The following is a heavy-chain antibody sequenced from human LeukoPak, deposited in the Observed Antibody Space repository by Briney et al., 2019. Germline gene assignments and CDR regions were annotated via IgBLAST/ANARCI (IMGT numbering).Heavy chain of an antibody. Sequence: SETLSLTCAVYGGSFSGYYWSWIRQPPGKGLEWIGEINHSGSTNYNPSLKSRVTISVDTSKNQFSLKLGSVTAADTAVYYCGTESVGYWGQGTLVTVSS. J-gene: IGHJ4*02. V-gene: IGHV4-34*01. CDR2: INHSGST. CDR3: GTESVGY. CDR1: GGSFSGYY.